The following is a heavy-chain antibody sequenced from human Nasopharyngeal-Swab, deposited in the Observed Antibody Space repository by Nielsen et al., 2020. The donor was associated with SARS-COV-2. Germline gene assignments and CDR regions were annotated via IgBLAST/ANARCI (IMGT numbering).Heavy chain of an antibody. V-gene: IGHV3-30*04. D-gene: IGHD4-23*01. CDR3: ARGPTTVVTLYYFDY. J-gene: IGHJ4*02. CDR1: GFTFSSYA. Sequence: GGPLRLSCAASGFTFSSYAMHWVRQAPGKGLEWVAVISYDGSNKYYADSVKGRFTISRDNSKNTLYLQMNSLRAEDTAVYYCARGPTTVVTLYYFDYWGQGTLVTVSS. CDR2: ISYDGSNK.